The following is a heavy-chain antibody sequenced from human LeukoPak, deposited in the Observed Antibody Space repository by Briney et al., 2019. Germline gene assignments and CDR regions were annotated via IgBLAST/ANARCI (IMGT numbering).Heavy chain of an antibody. J-gene: IGHJ4*02. Sequence: GESLRLSCVASGFPFSSYWMTWVRQAPGKGLEWVANIKQDGSKKSYVDSVKGRFTISRDNAKNSLYLQMNSLRVEDTAVYYCAKEGRSLQTYWGQGTLVTVSS. V-gene: IGHV3-7*03. CDR2: IKQDGSKK. D-gene: IGHD5-24*01. CDR1: GFPFSSYW. CDR3: AKEGRSLQTY.